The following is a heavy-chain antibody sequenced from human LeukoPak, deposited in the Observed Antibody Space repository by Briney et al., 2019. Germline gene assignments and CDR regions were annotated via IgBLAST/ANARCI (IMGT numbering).Heavy chain of an antibody. Sequence: GGSLRLSCAASGFTFDDYAMHWVRQAPGKGLEWVSGICWNSGSIGYADSVKGRFTISRDNAKNSLYLQMNRLRAEDTALYYCAKVNSGAFDYWGQGTLVTVPS. V-gene: IGHV3-9*01. CDR2: ICWNSGSI. D-gene: IGHD2-15*01. CDR1: GFTFDDYA. CDR3: AKVNSGAFDY. J-gene: IGHJ4*02.